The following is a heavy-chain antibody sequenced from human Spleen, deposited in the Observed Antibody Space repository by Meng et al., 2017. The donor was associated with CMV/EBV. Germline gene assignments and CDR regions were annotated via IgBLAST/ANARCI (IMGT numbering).Heavy chain of an antibody. CDR3: ARDRHSYGSDFDY. J-gene: IGHJ4*02. D-gene: IGHD5-18*01. CDR1: GYTFTTYY. V-gene: IGHV1-46*01. Sequence: CKASGYTFTTYYMHWVRQAPGQGLEWMGIINPSGGSTNYAQKFQGRVTMTRDTSTSTVYMELSSLRSEDTAVYYCARDRHSYGSDFDYWGRGTLVTVSS. CDR2: INPSGGST.